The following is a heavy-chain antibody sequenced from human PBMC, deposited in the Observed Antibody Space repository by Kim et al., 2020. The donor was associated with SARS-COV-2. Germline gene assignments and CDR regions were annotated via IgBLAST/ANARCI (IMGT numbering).Heavy chain of an antibody. D-gene: IGHD1-26*01. CDR1: TFTFSNHW. V-gene: IGHV3-7*03. J-gene: IGHJ4*02. Sequence: GGSLRLSCAASTFTFSNHWMNWVRQAPGNVLEWVANIKGDGSQKDYVDSVKGRFTISRDNAKNSLFLQMDSLRAEDTAVYYCSRGDKWAFESWGQGTLVTVSS. CDR2: IKGDGSQK. CDR3: SRGDKWAFES.